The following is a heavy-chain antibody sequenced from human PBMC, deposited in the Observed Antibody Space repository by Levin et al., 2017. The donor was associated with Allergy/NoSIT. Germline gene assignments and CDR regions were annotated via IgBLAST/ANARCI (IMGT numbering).Heavy chain of an antibody. V-gene: IGHV4-31*03. Sequence: SQTLSLPCTVSGGSIRSGGYYWSWIRQHPGKGLEWIGYIYYSGSTYYNPSLKSRVTISVDTSKNQFSLKLSSVTAADTAVYYCARAGIVVVPAATHNWFDPWGQGTLVTVSS. CDR1: GGSIRSGGYY. J-gene: IGHJ5*02. CDR3: ARAGIVVVPAATHNWFDP. D-gene: IGHD2-2*01. CDR2: IYYSGST.